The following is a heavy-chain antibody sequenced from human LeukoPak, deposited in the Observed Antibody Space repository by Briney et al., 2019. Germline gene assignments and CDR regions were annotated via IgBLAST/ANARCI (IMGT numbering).Heavy chain of an antibody. CDR2: ISSSGSTI. J-gene: IGHJ4*02. Sequence: GGSLRLSCAASGFTFSSYAMNWVRQAPGKGLEWVSYISSSGSTIYYADSVKGRFTISRDNAKNSLYLQMNSLRAEDTAVYYCARSATMVRGYSFDYWGQGTLVTVSS. V-gene: IGHV3-48*03. CDR1: GFTFSSYA. CDR3: ARSATMVRGYSFDY. D-gene: IGHD3-10*01.